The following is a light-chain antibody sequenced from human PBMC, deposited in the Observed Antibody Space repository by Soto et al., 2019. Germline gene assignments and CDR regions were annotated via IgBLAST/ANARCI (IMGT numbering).Light chain of an antibody. V-gene: IGKV1-5*03. CDR2: KAS. CDR3: QQYSSYPYT. Sequence: DIQMTQSPSTLSASVGDRVTITCRASQSISSWLAWYQQKPGKAPNLLIYKASSLQSGVPSRFSGSGSGTEFALTITSLQPDDLATSYCQQYSSYPYTFGQGTKLEIK. J-gene: IGKJ2*01. CDR1: QSISSW.